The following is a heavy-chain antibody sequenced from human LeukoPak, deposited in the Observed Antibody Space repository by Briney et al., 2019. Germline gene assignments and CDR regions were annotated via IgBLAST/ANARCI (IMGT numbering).Heavy chain of an antibody. D-gene: IGHD5-24*01. CDR2: INPNSGGT. Sequence: GASVKVSCKASGYTFTDYFMHWVRQAPGQGLEWMGWINPNSGGTYYAQKFQGRVTMTRDTSISAACMEVSSLTSDDTGVYYCARPRDGYNYEAFDIWGQVTMVTVSS. CDR1: GYTFTDYF. V-gene: IGHV1-2*02. J-gene: IGHJ3*02. CDR3: ARPRDGYNYEAFDI.